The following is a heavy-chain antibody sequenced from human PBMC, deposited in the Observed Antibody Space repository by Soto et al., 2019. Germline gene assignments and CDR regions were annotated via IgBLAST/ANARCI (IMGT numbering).Heavy chain of an antibody. Sequence: HPGGSLRLSCVASGLTFGSRAMSWVRQAPGEGLQWVSTITDTGGDAKYADSVRGQFVISRDNSKKTLYLQMTSLTAEDSAMYFCARGSTDSYPGSRIFDFWGRGTLVTVS. CDR3: ARGSTDSYPGSRIFDF. V-gene: IGHV3-23*01. D-gene: IGHD3-10*01. CDR1: GLTFGSRA. CDR2: ITDTGGDA. J-gene: IGHJ4*02.